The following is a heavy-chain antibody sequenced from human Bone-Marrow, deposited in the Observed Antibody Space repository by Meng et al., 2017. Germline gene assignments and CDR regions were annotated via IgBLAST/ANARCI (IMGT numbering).Heavy chain of an antibody. Sequence: QAQLQQWGAGLLKPSETLSLTCAVYGGSFSGYYWSWIRQPPGKGLEWIGEINHSGSTNYNPSLKSRVTISVDTSKNQFSLKLSSVTAADTAVYYCARVAYRWGGDCSYFDYWGQGTLVTVSS. CDR1: GGSFSGYY. V-gene: IGHV4-34*01. D-gene: IGHD2-21*02. J-gene: IGHJ4*02. CDR2: INHSGST. CDR3: ARVAYRWGGDCSYFDY.